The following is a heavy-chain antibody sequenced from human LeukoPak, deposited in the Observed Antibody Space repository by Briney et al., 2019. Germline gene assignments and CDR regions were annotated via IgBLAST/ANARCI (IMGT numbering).Heavy chain of an antibody. V-gene: IGHV3-7*01. CDR3: ARVPPLEWLPPDF. CDR2: IKQDGSEK. CDR1: GFTFSTYW. J-gene: IGHJ4*02. Sequence: GGSLRLSCAASGFTFSTYWMSWVRQAPGKGLGWVANIKQDGSEKYYVDSVKGRFTISRDDAKNSLYLQMNSLRAEDTAVYYCARVPPLEWLPPDFWGQGTLVTVSS. D-gene: IGHD3-3*01.